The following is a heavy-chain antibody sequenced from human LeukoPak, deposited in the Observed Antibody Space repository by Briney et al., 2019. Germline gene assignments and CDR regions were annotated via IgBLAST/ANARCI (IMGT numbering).Heavy chain of an antibody. CDR1: GGTFSSYA. CDR2: INPNSGGT. J-gene: IGHJ5*02. D-gene: IGHD2-15*01. V-gene: IGHV1-2*02. Sequence: ASVKVSCKASGGTFSSYAISWVRQAPGQGLEWMGWINPNSGGTNYAQKFQGRVTMTRDTSISTAYMELSRLRSDDTAVYYCARDATLDIVVVVAATHWFDPWGQGTLVTVSS. CDR3: ARDATLDIVVVVAATHWFDP.